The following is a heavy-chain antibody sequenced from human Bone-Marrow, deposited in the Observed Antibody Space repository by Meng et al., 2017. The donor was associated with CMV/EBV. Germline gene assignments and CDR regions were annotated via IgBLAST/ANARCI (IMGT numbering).Heavy chain of an antibody. CDR3: AKWGSGLDY. CDR2: ISYDGSNK. J-gene: IGHJ4*02. V-gene: IGHV3-30*04. CDR1: GFTFSSYA. Sequence: GGSLRLSCAASGFTFSSYAMHWVRQAPGKGLEWVAVISYDGSNKYYADTVKGRFTISRDNSKNTLYLQMNSLRAEDTAIYYCAKWGSGLDYWGQGTLVTGSS. D-gene: IGHD6-19*01.